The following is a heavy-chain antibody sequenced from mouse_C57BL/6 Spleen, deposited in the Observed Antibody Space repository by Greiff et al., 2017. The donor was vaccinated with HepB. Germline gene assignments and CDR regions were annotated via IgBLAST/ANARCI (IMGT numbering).Heavy chain of an antibody. CDR3: TREGIYYDYDY. CDR2: IDPETGGT. J-gene: IGHJ2*01. CDR1: GYTFTDYE. D-gene: IGHD2-4*01. Sequence: VQRVESGAELVRPGASVTLSCKASGYTFTDYEMHWVKQTPVHGLEWIGAIDPETGGTAYNQKFKGKAILTADKSSSTAYMELRSLTSEDSAVYYCTREGIYYDYDYWGQGTTLTVSS. V-gene: IGHV1-15*01.